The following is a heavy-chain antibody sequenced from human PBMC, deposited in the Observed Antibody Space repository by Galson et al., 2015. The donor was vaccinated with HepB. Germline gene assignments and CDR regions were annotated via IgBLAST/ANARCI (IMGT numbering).Heavy chain of an antibody. D-gene: IGHD2-15*01. CDR2: ISYNGGDT. V-gene: IGHV3-23*01. CDR1: GFNFSSFA. CDR3: AKNYCSGGRCSIFDY. J-gene: IGHJ4*02. Sequence: SLRLSCAVSGFNFSSFAMTWVRQAPGKGLEWVSGISYNGGDTYYADSLKGRFTVSRDNSKNTLYLQMNSLRAEDTAIYYCAKNYCSGGRCSIFDYWGQGTQVTVSS.